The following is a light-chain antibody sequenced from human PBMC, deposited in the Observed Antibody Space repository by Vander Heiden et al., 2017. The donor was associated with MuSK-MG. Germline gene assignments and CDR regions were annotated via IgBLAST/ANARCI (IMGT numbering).Light chain of an antibody. CDR3: QQDNNLHT. Sequence: EIVMTQSPATLSVSPGERATLSCRASQSVSSNLAWYQQKPGQAPRLLIYGASTRATGIPDRFSGSGSGTEFTLTSISLQSEDFAVYYWQQDNNLHTFGQGTRLEIK. V-gene: IGKV3-15*01. CDR1: QSVSSN. J-gene: IGKJ5*01. CDR2: GAS.